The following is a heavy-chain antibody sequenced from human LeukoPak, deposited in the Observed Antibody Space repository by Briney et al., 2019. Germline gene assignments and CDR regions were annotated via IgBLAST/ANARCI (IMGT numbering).Heavy chain of an antibody. V-gene: IGHV3-23*01. D-gene: IGHD1-26*01. CDR1: GFTFSSYD. CDR2: ISGSGGST. Sequence: PGGSLRLSCAASGFTFSSYDMSWVRQAPGKGLEWVSAISGSGGSTYYADSVKGRFTISRDNSKNTLYLQMNSLRAEDTAVYYCARHYGSGSYYPSYWGQGTLVTVSS. CDR3: ARHYGSGSYYPSY. J-gene: IGHJ4*02.